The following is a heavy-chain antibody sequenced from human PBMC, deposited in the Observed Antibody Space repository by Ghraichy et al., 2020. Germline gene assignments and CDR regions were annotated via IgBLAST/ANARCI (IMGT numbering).Heavy chain of an antibody. D-gene: IGHD3-3*01. V-gene: IGHV1-18*01. J-gene: IGHJ6*02. CDR1: GYMFPSFS. CDR2: IRPNNDIT. CDR3: AIAFPDSDFWRAVDRASSDYVTDL. Sequence: ASVKVSCRASGYMFPSFSISWVRQARGQGLEWMGWIRPNNDITKYAQEFQGRVTMTTDRSTSTVYMELRGLRSDDTAAYYCAIAFPDSDFWRAVDRASSDYVTDLWGPGTTGTVS.